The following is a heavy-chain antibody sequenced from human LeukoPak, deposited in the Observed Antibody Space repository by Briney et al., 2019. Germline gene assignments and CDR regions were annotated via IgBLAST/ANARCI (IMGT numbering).Heavy chain of an antibody. V-gene: IGHV3-21*01. CDR2: ISSSSSYI. CDR1: GFTFSSYS. J-gene: IGHJ2*01. CDR3: ARGQGTTVPAYWYFDL. D-gene: IGHD4-17*01. Sequence: GGSLRLSCAASGFTFSSYSMNWVRQAPGKGLEWVSPISSSSSYIYYADSVKGRFTISRDNAKNSLYLQMNSLRAEDTAVYYCARGQGTTVPAYWYFDLWGRGTLVTVSS.